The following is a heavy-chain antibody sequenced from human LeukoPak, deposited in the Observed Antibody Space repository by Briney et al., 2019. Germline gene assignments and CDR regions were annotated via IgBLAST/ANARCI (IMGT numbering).Heavy chain of an antibody. CDR2: IIPIFGTA. CDR3: ARETLGGRGYYYYGMDV. CDR1: GGTFSSYA. J-gene: IGHJ6*02. Sequence: ASVKVSCKASGGTFSSYAISWVRQAPGQGLEWMGGIIPIFGTANYAQKFQGRVTITADESTSTAYMELSSLRSEDTAVYYCARETLGGRGYYYYGMDVWGQGTTVTVSS. D-gene: IGHD4-23*01. V-gene: IGHV1-69*13.